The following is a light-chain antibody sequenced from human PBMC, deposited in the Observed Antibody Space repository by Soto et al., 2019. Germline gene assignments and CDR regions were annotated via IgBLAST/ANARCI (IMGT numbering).Light chain of an antibody. CDR1: SSDVGGYNY. J-gene: IGLJ1*01. V-gene: IGLV2-14*01. CDR2: EVS. CDR3: SSYTTSGTYV. Sequence: QSALTQPASVSGSPGQSITISCTGTSSDVGGYNYVSWYQQHPGKAPKLMISEVSHRPSGVSTRFSGSKSGNTASLTISGLQAEXXADYYCSSYTTSGTYVFGGGTKVTVL.